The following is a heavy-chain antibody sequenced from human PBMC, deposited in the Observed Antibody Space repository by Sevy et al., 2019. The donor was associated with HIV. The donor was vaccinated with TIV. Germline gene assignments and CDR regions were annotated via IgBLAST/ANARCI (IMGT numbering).Heavy chain of an antibody. CDR3: ARDSDGSGRYYLDYSDS. J-gene: IGHJ4*02. V-gene: IGHV1-18*01. D-gene: IGHD3-22*01. CDR2: IRTYNGEI. Sequence: ASVKVSCKTSGYTFIKHPLSWVRQAPGQGLEWMGCIRTYNGEIKYAQKFQGRATMTTDTSTSTAYMELRSLRSDDTAVYYCARDSDGSGRYYLDYSDSWGQGTLVTVSS. CDR1: GYTFIKHP.